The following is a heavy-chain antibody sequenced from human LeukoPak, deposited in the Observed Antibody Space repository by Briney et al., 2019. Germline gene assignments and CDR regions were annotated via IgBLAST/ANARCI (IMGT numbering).Heavy chain of an antibody. CDR1: GFIVSSNF. J-gene: IGHJ4*02. V-gene: IGHV3-53*01. CDR3: ARARGVGELFFES. Sequence: PGGSLRLSCGASGFIVSSNFMTRVRQSPGKRLEWVSIMYYTGTTHYADSVKGRFTISRDNSKNTVYLQMNSLRDDDTAVYYCARARGVGELFFESWGQGTLVTVSS. D-gene: IGHD3-10*01. CDR2: MYYTGTT.